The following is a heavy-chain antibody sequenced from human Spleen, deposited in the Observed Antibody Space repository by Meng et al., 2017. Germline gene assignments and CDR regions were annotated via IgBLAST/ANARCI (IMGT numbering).Heavy chain of an antibody. CDR3: AVFSSGWGPFDC. J-gene: IGHJ4*01. CDR2: IYHLGST. Sequence: QVQLQESGPGLVKPSGTLSLTCAVSGASISSNNWWSWVRQPPGKGLEWIGEIYHLGSTNYNPSLKSRVTISVDKSKTQFSLKVTSVTAADTAVYYCAVFSSGWGPFDCWGQGTLVTVSS. V-gene: IGHV4-4*02. D-gene: IGHD6-19*01. CDR1: GASISSNNW.